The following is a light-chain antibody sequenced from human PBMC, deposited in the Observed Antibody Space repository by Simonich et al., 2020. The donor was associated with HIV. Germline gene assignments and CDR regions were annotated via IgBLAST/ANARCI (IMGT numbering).Light chain of an antibody. CDR3: SSYTSSSTFWV. CDR1: SSDVGGYTY. CDR2: DVN. J-gene: IGLJ3*02. V-gene: IGLV2-14*01. Sequence: QSALTQPASVSGSPGQSITISCTGTSSDVGGYTYVSWYHQHPGKAPKLMIYDVNKRPAGVSNRFSGYKSGNTASLTISGLQAEDEADYYCSSYTSSSTFWVFGGGTKLTVL.